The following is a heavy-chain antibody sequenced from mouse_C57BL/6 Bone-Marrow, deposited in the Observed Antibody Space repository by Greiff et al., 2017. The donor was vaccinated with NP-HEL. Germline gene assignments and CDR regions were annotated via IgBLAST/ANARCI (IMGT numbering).Heavy chain of an antibody. CDR1: GYTFTNYW. CDR3: ARKDDYGSSYDY. J-gene: IGHJ2*01. CDR2: IYPGGGYT. V-gene: IGHV1-63*01. D-gene: IGHD1-1*01. Sequence: VKLMESGAELVRPGTSVKMSCKASGYTFTNYWIGWAKQRPGHGLEWIGDIYPGGGYTNYNEKFKGKATLTADKSSSTAYMQFSSLTSEDSAIYYCARKDDYGSSYDYWGQGTTLTVSS.